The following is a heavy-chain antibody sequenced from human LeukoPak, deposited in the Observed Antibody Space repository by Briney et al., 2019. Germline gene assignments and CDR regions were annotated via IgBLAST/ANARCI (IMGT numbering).Heavy chain of an antibody. CDR3: AGARLASGGWYFAH. V-gene: IGHV3-33*01. CDR2: IWADEKYK. CDR1: GFTFSTSA. D-gene: IGHD1-26*01. Sequence: PGRSLRLSCVASGFTFSTSAMHWVRQTPGKGLEWVSVIWADEKYKDYVDSVKGRFTISRDNSGNTLYLQMSSLRAEDTAVYYCAGARLASGGWYFAHWGQGTLVTVSS. J-gene: IGHJ4*02.